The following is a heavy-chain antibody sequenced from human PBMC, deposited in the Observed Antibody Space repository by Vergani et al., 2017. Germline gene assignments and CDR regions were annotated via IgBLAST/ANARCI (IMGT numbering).Heavy chain of an antibody. CDR1: GGSFSGYY. Sequence: QVQLQKWGPGLLKPSETLSLTCAVYGGSFSGYYWSWIRQPQGKGLEWIGEINHSGSTNSNPPLKKRVTMSVDTSKNKFSLQLSSVTAADSAVYYCAREHYYYYGMDVWGQGTTVTVSS. V-gene: IGHV4-34*01. CDR2: INHSGST. CDR3: AREHYYYYGMDV. J-gene: IGHJ6*02.